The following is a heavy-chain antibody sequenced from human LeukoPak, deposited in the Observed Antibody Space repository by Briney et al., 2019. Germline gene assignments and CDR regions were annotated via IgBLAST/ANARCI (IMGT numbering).Heavy chain of an antibody. CDR3: ARGSYSFFDY. V-gene: IGHV4-38-2*01. CDR1: GFTFSSHGM. Sequence: GSLRLSCAASGFTFSSHGMSWVRQAPGKGLEWIGNIYHSGSTYYNPSLKSRVTISVDTSKNKFSLKLSSVTAADTAIYYCARGSYSFFDYWGQGTLVTVST. J-gene: IGHJ4*02. D-gene: IGHD3-16*01. CDR2: IYHSGST.